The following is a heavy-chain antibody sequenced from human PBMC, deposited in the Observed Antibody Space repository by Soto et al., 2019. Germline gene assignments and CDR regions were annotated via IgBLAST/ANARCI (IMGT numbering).Heavy chain of an antibody. CDR1: GAALNSGNYH. Sequence: SETLSLTCSVSGAALNSGNYHWSWIRQVPGKGLEWIGHIYVTGAVDYNPSLRDRITISQDTSERQFSLNLRLVTAADTAVYYCARLRIATNNYKWFDPWGQGTLVTVSS. D-gene: IGHD2-21*01. CDR2: IYVTGAV. V-gene: IGHV4-31*03. J-gene: IGHJ5*02. CDR3: ARLRIATNNYKWFDP.